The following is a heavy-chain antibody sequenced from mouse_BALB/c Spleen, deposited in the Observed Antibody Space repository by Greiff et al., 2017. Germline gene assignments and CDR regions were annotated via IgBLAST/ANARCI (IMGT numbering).Heavy chain of an antibody. Sequence: VQRVESGPGLVAPSQSLSITCTVSGFSLTSYGVHWVRQPPGKGLEWLGVIWAGGSTNYNSALMSRLSISKDNSKSQVFLKMNSLQTDDTAMYYCARDLDVYYAWFAYWGQGTLVTVSA. D-gene: IGHD2-3*01. V-gene: IGHV2-9*02. CDR3: ARDLDVYYAWFAY. J-gene: IGHJ3*01. CDR1: GFSLTSYG. CDR2: IWAGGST.